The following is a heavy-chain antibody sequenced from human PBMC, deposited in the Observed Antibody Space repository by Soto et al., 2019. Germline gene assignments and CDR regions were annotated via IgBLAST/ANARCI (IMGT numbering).Heavy chain of an antibody. CDR3: ARHLREDYYYGMDV. Sequence: PSETLSLTCTVSGGSISSSSYYWGWIRQPPGKGLEWIGSIYYSGSTYYNPSLKSRVTISVDTSKNQFSLKLSSVTAADTAVYYCARHLREDYYYGMDVWGQGTTVT. CDR1: GGSISSSSYY. V-gene: IGHV4-39*01. CDR2: IYYSGST. J-gene: IGHJ6*02.